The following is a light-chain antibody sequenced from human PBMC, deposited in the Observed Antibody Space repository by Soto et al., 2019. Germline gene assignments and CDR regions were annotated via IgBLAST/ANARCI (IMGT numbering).Light chain of an antibody. CDR2: GAS. CDR3: QQYYDWHPYT. CDR1: QNINYN. J-gene: IGKJ2*01. Sequence: ETLMTQSPATLSVSPGDRATLSCRASQNINYNLAWYQQRPGQAPRLLISGASTRATGIPDRFSGSGSGTEFTLTIDSLQSNDFAVYYCQQYYDWHPYTFGQGTKLEIK. V-gene: IGKV3-15*01.